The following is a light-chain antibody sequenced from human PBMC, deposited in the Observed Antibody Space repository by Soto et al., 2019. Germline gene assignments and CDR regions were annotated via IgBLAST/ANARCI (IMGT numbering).Light chain of an antibody. CDR1: QNIDTS. CDR2: DAS. V-gene: IGKV1-5*01. CDR3: QHYKAFSPWT. Sequence: DIQMTQSPSALSASIGDRVTITCRAGQNIDTSLAWYQQKPGKAPKSLIFDASNLESGVSSRLRGSGSGTEFTLTIDNLQPDDSGSYYCQHYKAFSPWTFGQGTKVEIK. J-gene: IGKJ1*01.